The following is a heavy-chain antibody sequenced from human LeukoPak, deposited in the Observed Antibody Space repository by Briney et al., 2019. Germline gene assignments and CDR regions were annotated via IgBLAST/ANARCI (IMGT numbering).Heavy chain of an antibody. J-gene: IGHJ3*01. V-gene: IGHV3-23*01. D-gene: IGHD6-13*01. Sequence: GGSLRLSCAASGFTVSSYGMTWVRQAPGKGLEWVSAFSATYGRAQYAESVKGRFTISRDNFKNSLYLQMNSLRDEDTAVYYCAKARIAAAGTGAFDVWGQGTMVTVSS. CDR2: FSATYGRA. CDR1: GFTVSSYG. CDR3: AKARIAAAGTGAFDV.